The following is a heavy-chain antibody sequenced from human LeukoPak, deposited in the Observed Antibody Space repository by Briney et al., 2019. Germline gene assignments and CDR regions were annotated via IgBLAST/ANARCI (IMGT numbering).Heavy chain of an antibody. Sequence: GGSLRPSCAASGFTFSSHWMNWVRQAPGKGLEWVATTNQDGSEKYYLDSVKGRFTISRDNAKNSLYLQMDSLRAEDTAVYYCARGGAITMIRGVPGYWGQGTLVTVSS. CDR3: ARGGAITMIRGVPGY. CDR2: TNQDGSEK. J-gene: IGHJ4*02. CDR1: GFTFSSHW. D-gene: IGHD3-10*01. V-gene: IGHV3-7*01.